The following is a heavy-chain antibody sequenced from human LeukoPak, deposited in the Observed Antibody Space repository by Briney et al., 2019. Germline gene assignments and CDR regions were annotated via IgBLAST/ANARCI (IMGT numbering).Heavy chain of an antibody. CDR2: IRYDGSNK. CDR1: GFTFSSYG. D-gene: IGHD6-13*01. V-gene: IGHV3-30*02. Sequence: GGSLRLSCAASGFTFSSYGMHWVRQAPGKGLEWVAFIRYDGSNKYYADSVEGRFTISRDNSKNTLYLQMNSLRAEDTAVYYCANVAAAGSYWGQGTLVTVSS. CDR3: ANVAAAGSY. J-gene: IGHJ4*02.